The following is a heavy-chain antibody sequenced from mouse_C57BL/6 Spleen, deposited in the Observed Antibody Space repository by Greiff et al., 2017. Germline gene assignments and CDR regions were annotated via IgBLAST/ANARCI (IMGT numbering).Heavy chain of an antibody. CDR1: GYTFTDYY. V-gene: IGHV1-76*01. Sequence: QVQLQQSGAELVRPGASVKLSCKASGYTFTDYYINWVKQRPGQGLEWIARIYPGSGNTYYNEKFKGKATLTAEKSSSTAYMQLSSLSSEDSAVYFCARRGTVVALDYWGQGTTLTVSS. D-gene: IGHD1-1*01. J-gene: IGHJ2*01. CDR2: IYPGSGNT. CDR3: ARRGTVVALDY.